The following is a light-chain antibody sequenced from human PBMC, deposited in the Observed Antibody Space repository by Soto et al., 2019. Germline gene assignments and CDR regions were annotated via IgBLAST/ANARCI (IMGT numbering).Light chain of an antibody. CDR1: QDISDY. V-gene: IGKV1-9*01. CDR2: AAS. J-gene: IGKJ4*01. Sequence: DIQLTQSPSFLSASVGDRVTITCRASQDISDYLAWYQQRPGKAPKLLIYAASTLQSGVPSRFSGSGSGTEFTLTIISLQPEDFATYACQQLNSYPLTFCGGTKGEIK. CDR3: QQLNSYPLT.